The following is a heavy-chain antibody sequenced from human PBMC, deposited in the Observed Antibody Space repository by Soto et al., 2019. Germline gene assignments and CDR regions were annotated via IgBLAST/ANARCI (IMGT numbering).Heavy chain of an antibody. CDR3: ARHRDSSGWYGEGYFQH. CDR2: IYYSGST. CDR1: GGSMISYY. Sequence: PSETLSLTCTVSGGSMISYYWSWIRQPPERGLEWIGFIYYSGSTYYNPSLKSRVTISVDTSKNQFSLKLSSVTAADTAVYYCARHRDSSGWYGEGYFQHRGQGTLLTVSS. D-gene: IGHD6-19*01. J-gene: IGHJ1*01. V-gene: IGHV4-59*08.